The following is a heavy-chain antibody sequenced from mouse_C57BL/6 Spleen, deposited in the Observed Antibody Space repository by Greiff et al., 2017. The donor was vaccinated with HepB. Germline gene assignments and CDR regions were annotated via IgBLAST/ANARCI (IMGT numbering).Heavy chain of an antibody. J-gene: IGHJ2*01. CDR2: ISSGGDYI. CDR1: GFTFSSYA. Sequence: EVKVVESGEGLVKPGGSLKLSCAASGFTFSSYAMSWVRQTPEKRLEWVAYISSGGDYIYYADTVKGRFTISRDNARNTLYLQMSSLKSEDTAMYYCTRDGTGTGYFDYWGQGTTLTVSS. CDR3: TRDGTGTGYFDY. D-gene: IGHD4-1*01. V-gene: IGHV5-9-1*02.